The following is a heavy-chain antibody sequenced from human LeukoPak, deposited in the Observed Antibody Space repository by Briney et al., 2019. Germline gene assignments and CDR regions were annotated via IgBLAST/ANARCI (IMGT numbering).Heavy chain of an antibody. Sequence: ASVKVSCKASGYTFTGYYMHWVRQAPGQGLEWMGWINPNSGGTNYAQKFQGRVTMTRDTSISTAYMELSRLRSDDTAVYYCARDPMGFIAAAGTTIDYWGQGTLVTVSS. CDR1: GYTFTGYY. D-gene: IGHD6-13*01. CDR2: INPNSGGT. V-gene: IGHV1-2*02. CDR3: ARDPMGFIAAAGTTIDY. J-gene: IGHJ4*02.